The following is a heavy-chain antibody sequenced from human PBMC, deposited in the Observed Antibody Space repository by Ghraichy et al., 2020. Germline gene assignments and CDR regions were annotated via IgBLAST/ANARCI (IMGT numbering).Heavy chain of an antibody. CDR3: ARHQTNYYGSGSPFDD. CDR2: IYYGGNT. D-gene: IGHD3-10*01. CDR1: GGSISSSTYY. Sequence: SETLSLTCTVSGGSISSSTYYWAWIRQPPGKGLEWIGSIYYGGNTFYNPPLKSRVTISVDSSKNQFSLRLSSGTAADTAVFYCARHQTNYYGSGSPFDDWGRGTLVTVSS. J-gene: IGHJ4*02. V-gene: IGHV4-39*01.